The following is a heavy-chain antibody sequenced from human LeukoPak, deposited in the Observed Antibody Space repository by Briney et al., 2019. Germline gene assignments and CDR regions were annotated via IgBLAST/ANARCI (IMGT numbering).Heavy chain of an antibody. V-gene: IGHV3-21*01. Sequence: GGSLRLSCAASGFTFSSYSMNWVRQAPGKGLELVSSISSSSSYIYYADSVKGRFTISRDNAKNSLYLQMNSLRAEDTAVYYCAAGLGYCSSTSCYSYWGQGTLVTVSS. CDR2: ISSSSSYI. CDR1: GFTFSSYS. D-gene: IGHD2-2*02. J-gene: IGHJ4*02. CDR3: AAGLGYCSSTSCYSY.